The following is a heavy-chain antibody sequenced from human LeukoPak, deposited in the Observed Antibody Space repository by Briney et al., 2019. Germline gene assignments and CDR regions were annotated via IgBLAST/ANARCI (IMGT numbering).Heavy chain of an antibody. Sequence: ASVKVSCKASGYTFTSYDINWVRQATGQGLEWMGWMNPNSGNTGYAQKFQGRVTITRNTSISTAYMELSSLRSEDTAVYYCARASLAAARDAFDIWGQGTMVTVSS. CDR2: MNPNSGNT. D-gene: IGHD6-13*01. J-gene: IGHJ3*02. CDR1: GYTFTSYD. CDR3: ARASLAAARDAFDI. V-gene: IGHV1-8*03.